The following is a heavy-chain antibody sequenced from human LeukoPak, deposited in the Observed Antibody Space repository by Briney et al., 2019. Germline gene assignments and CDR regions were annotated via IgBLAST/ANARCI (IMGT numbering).Heavy chain of an antibody. J-gene: IGHJ4*02. V-gene: IGHV3-7*01. CDR1: GFSFSSSW. CDR3: ARDQLVRYVDYLGSGFFDY. CDR2: IEQDGSEK. Sequence: RGSLRLSCAASGFSFSSSWMSWVRQAPGKGLEWVANIEQDGSEKYYVDSVKGRFTISRDNAKNSLYLQMNSLRVEDTAVYYCARDQLVRYVDYLGSGFFDYWGQGILVTVSS. D-gene: IGHD4-17*01.